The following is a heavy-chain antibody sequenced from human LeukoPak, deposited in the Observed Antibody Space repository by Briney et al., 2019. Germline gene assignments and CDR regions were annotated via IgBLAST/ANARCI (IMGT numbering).Heavy chain of an antibody. D-gene: IGHD6-19*01. CDR2: ISGSGGST. CDR3: ARLEAGASDY. V-gene: IGHV3-23*01. J-gene: IGHJ4*02. Sequence: GGSLRLSCAASGFTFSSYAMSWVRQAPGKGLEWVSAISGSGGSTYYADSVKGRFTISRDNAQNSLYLQMDSLRDEDTAVYYCARLEAGASDYWGPGTLVTVSS. CDR1: GFTFSSYA.